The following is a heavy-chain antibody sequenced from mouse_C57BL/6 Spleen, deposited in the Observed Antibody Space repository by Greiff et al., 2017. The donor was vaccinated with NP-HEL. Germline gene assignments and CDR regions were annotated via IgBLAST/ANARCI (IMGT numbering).Heavy chain of an antibody. CDR1: GYAFTNYL. CDR2: INPGSGGT. CDR3: ARSYYYGSSRAWFAY. D-gene: IGHD1-1*01. Sequence: VQLQQSGAELVRPGTSVKVSCKASGYAFTNYLIEWVKQRPGQGLEWIGVINPGSGGTNYNEKFKGKATLTADKSSSTAYMQLSSLTSEDSAVYFCARSYYYGSSRAWFAYWGQGTLVTVSA. J-gene: IGHJ3*01. V-gene: IGHV1-54*01.